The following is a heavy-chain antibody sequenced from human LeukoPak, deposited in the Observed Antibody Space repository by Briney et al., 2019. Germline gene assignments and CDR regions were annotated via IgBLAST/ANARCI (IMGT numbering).Heavy chain of an antibody. V-gene: IGHV1-8*03. D-gene: IGHD5-18*01. CDR2: MNPNSGNT. J-gene: IGHJ4*02. CDR3: ARVPVYSYGLLFDY. CDR1: GYTFTSYD. Sequence: ASVKVSCKASGYTFTSYDINWVRQATGQGLEWMGWMNPNSGNTGYAQKFQGRVTITRNTSISTAYMELSSLRSEDTAVYYCARVPVYSYGLLFDYWGQGTLVTVSS.